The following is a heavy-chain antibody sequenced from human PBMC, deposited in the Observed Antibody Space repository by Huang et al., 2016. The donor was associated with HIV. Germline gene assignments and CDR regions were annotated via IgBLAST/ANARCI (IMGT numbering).Heavy chain of an antibody. CDR2: SNPKRGST. CDR1: GYTFTDSN. V-gene: IGHV1-2*02. D-gene: IGHD6-6*01. Sequence: QVQLVQSGAEVKNPGASVRVSCKASGYTFTDSNIHWVRQAPGQGLEWMGWSNPKRGSTNYAQRFKGRITMTRDTTISTVHMDLRRIQSDDTAVYFCARDWSFGSSTSPADWGQGTLVTVSS. J-gene: IGHJ4*02. CDR3: ARDWSFGSSTSPAD.